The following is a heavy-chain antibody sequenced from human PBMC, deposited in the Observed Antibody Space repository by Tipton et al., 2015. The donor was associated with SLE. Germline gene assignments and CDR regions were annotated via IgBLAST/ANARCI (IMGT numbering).Heavy chain of an antibody. J-gene: IGHJ4*02. Sequence: TLSLTCTVSGGSIRSSNYYWGWIRQPPGKGLEWIGTFYYSGNTYFNPSLKSRVTISVDMSKNQFSLRLSSVTAADTAVYYCARDYYDSRGYTLFDYWGQGALVTVSS. CDR3: ARDYYDSRGYTLFDY. D-gene: IGHD3-22*01. CDR1: GGSIRSSNYY. CDR2: FYYSGNT. V-gene: IGHV4-39*07.